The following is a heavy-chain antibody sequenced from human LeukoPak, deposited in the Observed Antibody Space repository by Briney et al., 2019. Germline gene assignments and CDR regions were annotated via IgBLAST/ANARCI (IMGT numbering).Heavy chain of an antibody. V-gene: IGHV4-4*02. J-gene: IGHJ4*02. CDR2: IYYSGST. CDR3: ARNLVVVAAIASDYFDY. CDR1: GGSISSSNW. D-gene: IGHD2-15*01. Sequence: PSETLSLTCAVSGGSISSSNWWSWVRQPPGKGLEWIGSIYYSGSTYYNPSLKSRVTISVDTSKNQFSLKLSSVTAADTAVYYCARNLVVVAAIASDYFDYWGQGTLVTVSS.